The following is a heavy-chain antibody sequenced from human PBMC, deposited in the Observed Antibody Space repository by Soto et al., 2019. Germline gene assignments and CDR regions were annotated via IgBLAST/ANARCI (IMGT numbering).Heavy chain of an antibody. J-gene: IGHJ6*02. V-gene: IGHV1-18*04. D-gene: IGHD5-12*01. CDR3: ASGNSGYDYYGMDV. CDR2: ISAYNGNT. CDR1: GYTFTSYG. Sequence: ASVKVSCKASGYTFTSYGISWVRQAPGQGLEWMGWISAYNGNTNYAQKLQGRVTMTTDTSASTAYMELRSLRSDDTAVYYCASGNSGYDYYGMDVWGQGTTVTVSS.